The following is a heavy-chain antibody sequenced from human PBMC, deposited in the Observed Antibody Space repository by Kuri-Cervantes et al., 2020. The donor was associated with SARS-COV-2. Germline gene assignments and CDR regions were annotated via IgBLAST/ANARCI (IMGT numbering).Heavy chain of an antibody. Sequence: SCAAYGGSFSGYYWSWLRQPPGKGLEWIGEINHSGSTNYNPSLKSRVTISVDTSTNQFSLKLSSVSAADTAVYYCARGRIGYSSGWSYWYFDLWGHGTLVTVSS. CDR2: INHSGST. D-gene: IGHD6-19*01. J-gene: IGHJ2*01. V-gene: IGHV4-34*01. CDR3: ARGRIGYSSGWSYWYFDL. CDR1: GGSFSGYY.